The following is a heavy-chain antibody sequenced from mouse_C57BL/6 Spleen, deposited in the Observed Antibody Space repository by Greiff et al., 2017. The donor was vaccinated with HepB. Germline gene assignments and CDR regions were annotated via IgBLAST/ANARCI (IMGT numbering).Heavy chain of an antibody. J-gene: IGHJ4*01. CDR1: GYTFTSYW. Sequence: VQLQQSGAELVKPGASVKLSCKASGYTFTSYWMHWVKQRPGQGLEWIGMIHPNSGSTNYNEKFKSKATLTVDKSSSTAYMQLSSLTSEDSAVYYCARLGYDGGYYAMDYWGQGTSVTVSS. V-gene: IGHV1-64*01. CDR2: IHPNSGST. D-gene: IGHD2-2*01. CDR3: ARLGYDGGYYAMDY.